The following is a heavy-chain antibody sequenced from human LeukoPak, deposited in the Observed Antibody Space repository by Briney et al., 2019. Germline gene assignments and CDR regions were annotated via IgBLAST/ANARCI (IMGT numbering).Heavy chain of an antibody. Sequence: SETLSLTCAVSGGSISSGGYSWSWIRQPPGKGLEWIGYIYHSGSTHYNPSLKSRVTISVDRSKNQLSLKLSSVTAADTAVYYCARADSFLDAFDIWGQGTMVTVSS. D-gene: IGHD2-15*01. V-gene: IGHV4-30-2*01. CDR3: ARADSFLDAFDI. J-gene: IGHJ3*02. CDR1: GGSISSGGYS. CDR2: IYHSGST.